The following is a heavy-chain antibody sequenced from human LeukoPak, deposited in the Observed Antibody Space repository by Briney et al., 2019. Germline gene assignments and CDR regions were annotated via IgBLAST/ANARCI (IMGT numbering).Heavy chain of an antibody. CDR3: AISGNYFSRDAFDI. CDR2: IYHSGST. J-gene: IGHJ3*02. CDR1: GYSISSGYY. D-gene: IGHD1-26*01. Sequence: PSETLSLTCAVSGYSISSGYYWGWIRQPPGKGLEWIGSIYHSGSTYYNPSLKSRVTISGDTSKHHFSLELRSVTAADTAVYYCAISGNYFSRDAFDIWGQGTMVTVSS. V-gene: IGHV4-38-2*01.